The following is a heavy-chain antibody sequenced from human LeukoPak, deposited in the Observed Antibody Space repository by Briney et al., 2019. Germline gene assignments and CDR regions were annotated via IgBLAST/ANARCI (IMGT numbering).Heavy chain of an antibody. CDR2: INPNNGGT. CDR3: AGEDNSSGYRPFDI. D-gene: IGHD3-22*01. Sequence: ASVKVSCKASGYTFTGYYIHWVRQAPGQGLEWMGRINPNNGGTNYAQKFQGRVTMTRDMSMSTAYMELSRLRSDNTAVYYCAGEDNSSGYRPFDIWGQGTMVTVPS. V-gene: IGHV1-2*06. J-gene: IGHJ3*02. CDR1: GYTFTGYY.